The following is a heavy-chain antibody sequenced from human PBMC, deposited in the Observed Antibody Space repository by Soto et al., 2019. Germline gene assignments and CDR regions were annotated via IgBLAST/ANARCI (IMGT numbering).Heavy chain of an antibody. D-gene: IGHD6-13*01. Sequence: QVQLVESGGGVIQPRRSLRLSCAASGFTFSVYAIHWVRQTPGKGLEWVAAITYDRNNKYYADSVKSRFTISRDNSKNTLYLQMNSLRADDTAVFYCARGVAAGGTWNFDYWGQGTLVTVAS. CDR2: ITYDRNNK. J-gene: IGHJ4*02. CDR1: GFTFSVYA. V-gene: IGHV3-30-3*01. CDR3: ARGVAAGGTWNFDY.